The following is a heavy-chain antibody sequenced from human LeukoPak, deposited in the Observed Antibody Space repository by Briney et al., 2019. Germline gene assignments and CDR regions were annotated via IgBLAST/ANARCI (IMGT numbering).Heavy chain of an antibody. J-gene: IGHJ4*02. CDR1: GFTFKSYA. Sequence: PGGSLRLSCVASGFTFKSYALSWVRQAPGKGLEWVSAISGSGGKTYYADSVKGRFTISRDNSKNTLYLQMNSLRVEDTAVYYCAKTKVYYDSSGYLSNFDYWGQGTLVTVSS. CDR3: AKTKVYYDSSGYLSNFDY. CDR2: ISGSGGKT. D-gene: IGHD3-22*01. V-gene: IGHV3-23*01.